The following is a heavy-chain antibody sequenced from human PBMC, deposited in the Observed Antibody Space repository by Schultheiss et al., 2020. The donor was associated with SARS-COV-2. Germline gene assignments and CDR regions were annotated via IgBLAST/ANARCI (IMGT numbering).Heavy chain of an antibody. J-gene: IGHJ4*02. V-gene: IGHV4-34*01. D-gene: IGHD2-2*01. CDR2: INHSGST. Sequence: SETLSLTCAVYGGSFSGYYWSWIRQPPGKGLEWIGEINHSGSTNYNPSLKSRVTISVDTSKKQFSLKLSSVTAADTAVYYCASGYCSSTSCYGRDDYWGQGTLVTVSS. CDR1: GGSFSGYY. CDR3: ASGYCSSTSCYGRDDY.